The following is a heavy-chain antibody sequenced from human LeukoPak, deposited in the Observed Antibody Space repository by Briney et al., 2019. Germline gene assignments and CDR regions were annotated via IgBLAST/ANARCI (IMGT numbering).Heavy chain of an antibody. CDR1: GFTFSSYG. J-gene: IGHJ4*02. V-gene: IGHV3-33*06. CDR3: AKGGYCSSTSCPIDY. Sequence: PGGSLRLSCAASGFTFSSYGMHWVRQAPGKGLEWVAVIWYDGSNKYYADSVKGRFTISRDNSKNTLYLQMNSLRAEDTAVYYCAKGGYCSSTSCPIDYWGQGTLVTVSS. CDR2: IWYDGSNK. D-gene: IGHD2-2*03.